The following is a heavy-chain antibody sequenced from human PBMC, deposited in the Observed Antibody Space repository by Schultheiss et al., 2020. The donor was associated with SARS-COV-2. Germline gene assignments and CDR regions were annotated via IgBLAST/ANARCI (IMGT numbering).Heavy chain of an antibody. D-gene: IGHD3-10*01. Sequence: SETLSLTCTVSGGSISSGGYYWSWIRQHPGKGLEWIGYIYYSGSTNYNPSLKSRVTMSVDTSKNQFSLKLNSVTAADTAVYYCARGFGAGPFDIWGQGTTVTVSS. J-gene: IGHJ3*02. V-gene: IGHV4-61*08. CDR3: ARGFGAGPFDI. CDR1: GGSISSGGYY. CDR2: IYYSGST.